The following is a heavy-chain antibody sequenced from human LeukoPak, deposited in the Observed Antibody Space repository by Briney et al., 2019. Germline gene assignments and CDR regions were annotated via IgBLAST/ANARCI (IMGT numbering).Heavy chain of an antibody. V-gene: IGHV4-34*01. D-gene: IGHD3-3*01. J-gene: IGHJ6*02. Sequence: PSETLSLTCGVYGGSFSGYYWSWIRQPPGKGLEWIGDINHSGSTTYNPSLKSRVTISLDTSMTQFSLKLTSVTAADTAVYYCTRSLGVVIHGGMDVWGQGTTVTVSS. CDR1: GGSFSGYY. CDR3: TRSLGVVIHGGMDV. CDR2: INHSGST.